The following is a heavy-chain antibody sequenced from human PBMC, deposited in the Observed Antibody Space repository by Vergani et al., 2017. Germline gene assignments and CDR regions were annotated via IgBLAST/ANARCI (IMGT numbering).Heavy chain of an antibody. CDR1: GGSFSGYY. Sequence: QVQLQQWGAGLLKPSETLSLTCAVYGGSFSGYYWSWIRQPPGKGLEWIGEINHSGSTNYNPSLKSRVTISVDTSKNQFSLKLSSVTAADTAVYYCARRERIAAAGSLYYWGQGTLVTVSS. D-gene: IGHD6-13*01. CDR2: INHSGST. J-gene: IGHJ4*02. V-gene: IGHV4-34*01. CDR3: ARRERIAAAGSLYY.